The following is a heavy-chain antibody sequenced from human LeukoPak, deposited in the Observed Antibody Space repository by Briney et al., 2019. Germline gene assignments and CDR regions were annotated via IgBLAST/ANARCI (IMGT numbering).Heavy chain of an antibody. V-gene: IGHV3-23*01. J-gene: IGHJ6*02. CDR2: ISGSGGGT. Sequence: PGGSLRLSCAASGFTFSSYVMNWVRQAPGRGLEWVSSISGSGGGTFYADSVKGRFAISRDNSKNTVQLQMHSLSADDTAVYYCARAPYTNTWFRGMDGWGQGTTVTVSS. CDR3: ARAPYTNTWFRGMDG. CDR1: GFTFSSYV. D-gene: IGHD6-13*01.